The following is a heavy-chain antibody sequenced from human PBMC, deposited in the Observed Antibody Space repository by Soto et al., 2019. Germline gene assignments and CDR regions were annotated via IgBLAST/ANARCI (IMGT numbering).Heavy chain of an antibody. CDR1: GYTFTSYG. Sequence: QVQLVQSGAEVKKPGASVKVSCKASGYTFTSYGISWVRQAPGQGLEWMGWISAYNGNTNYAQKLQGRVTMTTDTSTSTAYMELRSLRSDDTAVYYCARVNYDILTGPHLSRPVNWFDPWGQGTLVTVSS. V-gene: IGHV1-18*01. J-gene: IGHJ5*02. D-gene: IGHD3-9*01. CDR3: ARVNYDILTGPHLSRPVNWFDP. CDR2: ISAYNGNT.